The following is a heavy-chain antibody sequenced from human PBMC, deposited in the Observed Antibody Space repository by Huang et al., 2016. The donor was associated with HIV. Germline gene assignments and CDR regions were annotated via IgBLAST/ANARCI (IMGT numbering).Heavy chain of an antibody. CDR3: GKDWTGSSGWFTLHYYYYGMDV. V-gene: IGHV3-30*18. Sequence: QVQLVESGGGVVQPGRSLRLSCAASGFSFSNYGIHWVRQAPGKVMELVAVISYDGNKKYYADSLKGRFTISRDNSNNPLFLQMNSLRAEDTAVYYCGKDWTGSSGWFTLHYYYYGMDVWGQGTTVTVSS. D-gene: IGHD6-19*01. CDR2: ISYDGNKK. J-gene: IGHJ6*02. CDR1: GFSFSNYG.